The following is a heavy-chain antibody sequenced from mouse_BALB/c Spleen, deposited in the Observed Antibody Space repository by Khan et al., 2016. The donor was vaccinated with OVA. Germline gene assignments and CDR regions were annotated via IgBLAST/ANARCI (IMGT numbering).Heavy chain of an antibody. CDR2: IYPGTGST. V-gene: IGHV1S132*01. D-gene: IGHD2-1*01. CDR1: GYIFTSYW. CDR3: ARGCCYGNYLAY. Sequence: VQLQESGGDLVRPGASVKLSCKTSGYIFTSYWIHWVKQRPGQGLEWIVRIYPGTGSTYYYEKFKGKATMTADNSSSTAYMQLSSLKSEDSAFYVCARGCCYGNYLAYWGQGTLVTVSA. J-gene: IGHJ3*01.